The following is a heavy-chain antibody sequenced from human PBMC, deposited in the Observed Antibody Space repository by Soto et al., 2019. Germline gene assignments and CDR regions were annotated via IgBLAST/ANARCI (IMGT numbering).Heavy chain of an antibody. CDR3: ARDLGYCRSGICYREWCDP. D-gene: IGHD2-15*01. J-gene: IGHJ5*02. CDR1: GYTFTTHG. CDR2: VRGDNGHT. Sequence: QVQLVQSGAEVKKPGASVKVSCKASGYTFTTHGISWVRQVPGQGHEWMGWVRGDNGHTNYAQSLQGRVTMTTDTSTNTAYLELRSLRSDDSAVYYCARDLGYCRSGICYREWCDPWGQGTLVTVSS. V-gene: IGHV1-18*01.